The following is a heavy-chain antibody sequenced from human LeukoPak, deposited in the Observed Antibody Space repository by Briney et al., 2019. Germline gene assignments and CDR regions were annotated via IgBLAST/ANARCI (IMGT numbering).Heavy chain of an antibody. J-gene: IGHJ6*03. CDR3: ARVKADSGSLPPGYYYYYMDV. CDR1: GGSISSYY. V-gene: IGHV4-59*01. CDR2: IYYSGST. Sequence: SETLSLTCTVSGGSISSYYWSWIRQPPGKGLEWIGSIYYSGSTYYNPSLKSRVTISVDTSKNQFSLKLSSVTAADTAVYYCARVKADSGSLPPGYYYYYMDVWGKGTTVTVSS. D-gene: IGHD1-26*01.